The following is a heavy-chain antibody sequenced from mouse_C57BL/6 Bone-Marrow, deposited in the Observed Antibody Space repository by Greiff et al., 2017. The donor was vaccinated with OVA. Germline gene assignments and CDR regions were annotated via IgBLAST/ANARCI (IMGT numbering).Heavy chain of an antibody. V-gene: IGHV5-4*03. CDR1: GFTFSSYA. D-gene: IGHD1-1*01. CDR3: ARKISYYYGSSLYAMDY. CDR2: ISDGGSYT. Sequence: EVKLVESGGGLVKPGGSLKLSCAASGFTFSSYAMSWVRQTPEKRLEWVATISDGGSYTYYPDNVKGRFTISRDNAKNNLYLQMSHLKSEDTAMYYCARKISYYYGSSLYAMDYWGQGTSVTVSS. J-gene: IGHJ4*01.